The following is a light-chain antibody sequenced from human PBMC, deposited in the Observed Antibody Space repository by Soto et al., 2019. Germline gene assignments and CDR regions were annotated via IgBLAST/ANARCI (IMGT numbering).Light chain of an antibody. J-gene: IGLJ2*01. CDR1: SSNIGSSY. CDR2: END. Sequence: QSVLTQPPSVSAAPGQKVTISCSGTSSNIGSSYVAWYKHLPGTTPKLLIYENDKRPSGIPDRFSGSKSGTSATLGITGLQTGDDADYYCGTWDSSLSAGVFGGGTKVTVL. V-gene: IGLV1-51*02. CDR3: GTWDSSLSAGV.